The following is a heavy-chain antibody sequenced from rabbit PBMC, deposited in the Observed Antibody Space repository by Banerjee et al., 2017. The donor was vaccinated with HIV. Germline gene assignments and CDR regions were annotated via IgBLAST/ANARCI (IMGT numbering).Heavy chain of an antibody. CDR2: IYTGSGSA. D-gene: IGHD7-1*01. V-gene: IGHV1S45*01. J-gene: IGHJ6*01. CDR3: ARDRDGDAGYGSLAL. Sequence: EESGGDLVKPEGSLTLTCTASGFSFSSSYWICWVRQAPGKGLEWIACIYTGSGSALYVSWAKGRFTISKTSSTTVTLQMISLTAADTATYFCARDRDGDAGYGSLALWGPGTLVTVS. CDR1: GFSFSSSYW.